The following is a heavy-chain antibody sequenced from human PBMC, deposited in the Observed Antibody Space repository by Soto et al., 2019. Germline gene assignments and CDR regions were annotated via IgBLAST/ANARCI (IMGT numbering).Heavy chain of an antibody. CDR2: VYPGDSDT. CDR3: ARHSLATQPGDY. Sequence: GESLKISCKASGYSFSTYWIAWVRQRPGKGLDWMGIVYPGDSDTRYSPSFQGQVTISVDNSIDTAYLEWTTLRASDSAMYYCARHSLATQPGDYWGQGTRVTVSS. D-gene: IGHD5-12*01. V-gene: IGHV5-51*01. CDR1: GYSFSTYW. J-gene: IGHJ4*02.